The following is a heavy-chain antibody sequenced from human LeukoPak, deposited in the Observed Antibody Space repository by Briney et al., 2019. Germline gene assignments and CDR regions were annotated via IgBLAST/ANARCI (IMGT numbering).Heavy chain of an antibody. CDR2: INPNSGGT. V-gene: IGHV1-2*02. Sequence: ASVKVSCKASGYTFTSYGISWVRQAPGQGLEWMGWINPNSGGTNYAQKFQGRVTMTRDTSISTAYMELSRLRSDDTAVYYCARDLGYSGYDWVDYWGQGTLVTVSS. CDR3: ARDLGYSGYDWVDY. CDR1: GYTFTSYG. D-gene: IGHD5-12*01. J-gene: IGHJ4*02.